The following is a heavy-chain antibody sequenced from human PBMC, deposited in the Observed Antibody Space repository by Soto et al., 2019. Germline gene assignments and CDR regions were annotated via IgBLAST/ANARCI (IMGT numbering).Heavy chain of an antibody. Sequence: HPGGSLRLSCAASGFTFSSYDMHWVRQATGKGLEWVSSIDTAGDTYYPGSVKGRFTISRENAKNSLYLQMNNLRAGDTDVYFCAGNSGSGSPSLYGMDVWGQGTMVTVSS. D-gene: IGHD3-10*01. CDR1: GFTFSSYD. CDR2: IDTAGDT. J-gene: IGHJ6*02. CDR3: AGNSGSGSPSLYGMDV. V-gene: IGHV3-13*04.